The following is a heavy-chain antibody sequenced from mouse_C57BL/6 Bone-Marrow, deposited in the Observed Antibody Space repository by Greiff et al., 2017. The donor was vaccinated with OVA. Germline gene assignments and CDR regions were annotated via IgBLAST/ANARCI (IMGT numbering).Heavy chain of an antibody. CDR1: GFTFSSYG. V-gene: IGHV5-6*02. Sequence: EVMLVESGGDLVKPGGSLKLSCAASGFTFSSYGMSWVRQTPDKRLEWVATISSGGSYTYYPDSVKGRFTISRDNAKNTLYLQMSSLKSEDTAMYYCARRGYVRAMDYWGQGTSVTVSS. D-gene: IGHD3-1*01. CDR3: ARRGYVRAMDY. CDR2: ISSGGSYT. J-gene: IGHJ4*01.